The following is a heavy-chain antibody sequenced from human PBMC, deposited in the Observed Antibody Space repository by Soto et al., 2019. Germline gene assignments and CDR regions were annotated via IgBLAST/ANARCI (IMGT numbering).Heavy chain of an antibody. CDR1: GYTLTELS. J-gene: IGHJ4*02. Sequence: GASVKVSCKVSGYTLTELSMHWVRQAPGKGLEWMGGFDPEDGETIYAQKFQGRVTMTEDTSTDTAYMELSSLRSEDTAVYYCETACGGDCYLGDYYFDYWGQGTLVTVSS. CDR2: FDPEDGET. V-gene: IGHV1-24*01. D-gene: IGHD2-21*02. CDR3: ETACGGDCYLGDYYFDY.